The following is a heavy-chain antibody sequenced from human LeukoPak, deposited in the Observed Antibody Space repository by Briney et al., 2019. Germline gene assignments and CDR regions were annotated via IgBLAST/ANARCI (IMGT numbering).Heavy chain of an antibody. CDR3: ARDLLWFGEPSNWFDP. Sequence: ASVKVSCKASGGSFSNFTITWVRQAPGQGLEWMGGTIPLFGTANYAQEFQGRVTITTDESTNTAYMELSSLRSEDTAVYYCARDLLWFGEPSNWFDPWGQGTLVTVS. CDR1: GGSFSNFT. D-gene: IGHD3-10*01. CDR2: TIPLFGTA. V-gene: IGHV1-69*05. J-gene: IGHJ5*02.